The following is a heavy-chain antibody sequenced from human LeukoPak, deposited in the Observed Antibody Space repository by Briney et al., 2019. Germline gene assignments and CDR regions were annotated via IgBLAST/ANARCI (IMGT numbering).Heavy chain of an antibody. CDR1: GGSIATNSYY. CDR3: AREPTAAPAGGWFAS. J-gene: IGHJ5*01. CDR2: IYYSGCT. D-gene: IGHD6-13*01. Sequence: PETLSLTCTASGGSIATNSYYWGWIRQPPGKGLEWIASIYYSGCTYYNPSLKSRVTISGDTCKNQFSLKLTSVTAADTAVYFCAREPTAAPAGGWFASWGQGTLVTVSS. V-gene: IGHV4-39*07.